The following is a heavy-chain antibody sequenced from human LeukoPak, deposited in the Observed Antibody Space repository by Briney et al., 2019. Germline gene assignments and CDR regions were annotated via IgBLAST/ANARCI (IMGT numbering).Heavy chain of an antibody. CDR1: GFTFSDYY. Sequence: KSGGSLRLSCAASGFTFSDYYMSWIRQAPGKGLEWISYISSRGRTIYYADSVKGRFTISRDNAKKSLYLQINSLRVEDTAVYYCARDPESAAGPDYYYFYDMDAWGQGTTVTVSS. V-gene: IGHV3-11*01. D-gene: IGHD6-13*01. CDR3: ARDPESAAGPDYYYFYDMDA. J-gene: IGHJ6*02. CDR2: ISSRGRTI.